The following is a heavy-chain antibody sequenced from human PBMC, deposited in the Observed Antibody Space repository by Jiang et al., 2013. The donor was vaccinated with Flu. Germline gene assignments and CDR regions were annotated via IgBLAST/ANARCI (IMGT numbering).Heavy chain of an antibody. Sequence: SGPGLVKPSETLSLTCAVSNYSISSNNYWVWLRQSPGMGLEWIGSIYHPQITYKNPTLESRVLLSLDTSKDQFSLRLKSVTAADTALYYCARGGMVARYGFDYWGQGILVTVSS. CDR2: IYHPQIT. V-gene: IGHV4-38-2*01. D-gene: IGHD2-8*01. J-gene: IGHJ4*02. CDR3: ARGGMVARYGFDY. CDR1: NYSISSNNY.